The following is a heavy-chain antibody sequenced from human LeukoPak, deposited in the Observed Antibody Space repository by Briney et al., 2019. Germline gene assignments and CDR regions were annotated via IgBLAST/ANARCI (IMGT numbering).Heavy chain of an antibody. CDR2: IDGDGSTT. Sequence: GGSLRLSCAASGFTFSTYSMNWVRQAPGKGLVWVSRIDGDGSTTKYADSVKGRFTISRDNAKNTLYLQMNGLRAEDTAVYYCARVPPGDSYGNYWGQGTLVTVSS. CDR1: GFTFSTYS. V-gene: IGHV3-74*01. J-gene: IGHJ4*02. D-gene: IGHD5-18*01. CDR3: ARVPPGDSYGNY.